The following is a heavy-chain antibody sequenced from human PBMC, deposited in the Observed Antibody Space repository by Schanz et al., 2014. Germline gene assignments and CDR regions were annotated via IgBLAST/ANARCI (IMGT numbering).Heavy chain of an antibody. V-gene: IGHV3-21*01. J-gene: IGHJ4*02. CDR1: GFTFSSYT. Sequence: EVQLVESGGGLVKPGGSLRLSCATSGFTFSSYTMKWVRQAPGKGLEWVSSISSTSTYLYYADSVKGRFTISRDNSKNTLYLQMNSLRAEDTAVYYCAVLGGFGELPLDYRGQGTLVTVSS. CDR3: AVLGGFGELPLDY. CDR2: ISSTSTYL. D-gene: IGHD3-10*01.